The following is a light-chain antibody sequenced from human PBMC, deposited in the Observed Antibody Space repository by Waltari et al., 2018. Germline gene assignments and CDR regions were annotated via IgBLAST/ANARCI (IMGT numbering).Light chain of an antibody. V-gene: IGLV3-21*02. CDR1: RIGSKS. J-gene: IGLJ2*01. CDR3: QVWESSVV. Sequence: SYVLTQPPSVSVAPGQTARITWGGARIGSKSVHWYQQKPGQAPVLVVFDDSDRPSGISERFSGSISGPTATLTISRVEAGDEADYYCQVWESSVVFGGGTKLTVL. CDR2: DDS.